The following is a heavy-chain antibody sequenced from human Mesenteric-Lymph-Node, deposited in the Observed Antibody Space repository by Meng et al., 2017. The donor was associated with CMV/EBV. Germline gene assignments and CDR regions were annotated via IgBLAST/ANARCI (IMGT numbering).Heavy chain of an antibody. J-gene: IGHJ4*02. Sequence: QVEVRQWRAGLLTPSETLSVTCAVYGGSVSGYYWNWIRQSPEKGLEWIGEINHSGSTTYNPSFTSRIIISVDTSTNQISLNMSSVTAADTAVYYCARGSSYDILTGYIDYWGQGALVTVSS. V-gene: IGHV4-34*01. D-gene: IGHD3-9*01. CDR1: GGSVSGYY. CDR3: ARGSSYDILTGYIDY. CDR2: INHSGST.